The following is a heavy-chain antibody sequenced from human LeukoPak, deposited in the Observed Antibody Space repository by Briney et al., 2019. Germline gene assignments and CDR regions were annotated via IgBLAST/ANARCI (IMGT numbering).Heavy chain of an antibody. CDR2: ISSSSSYI. CDR3: AKNGYSSSSERIYYFDY. V-gene: IGHV3-21*04. J-gene: IGHJ4*02. Sequence: GGSLRLSCAASGFTFSSYSMNWVRQAPGKGLEWVSSISSSSSYIYYADSVKGRFTISRDNSKNTLYLQMNSLRAEDTAVYYCAKNGYSSSSERIYYFDYWGQGTLVTVSS. CDR1: GFTFSSYS. D-gene: IGHD6-6*01.